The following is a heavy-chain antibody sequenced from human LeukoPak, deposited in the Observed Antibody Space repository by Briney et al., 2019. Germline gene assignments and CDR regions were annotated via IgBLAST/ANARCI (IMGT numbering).Heavy chain of an antibody. V-gene: IGHV4-39*01. CDR1: GGSISSSSYY. CDR3: AIGYSSGWYDFDY. Sequence: SETLFLTCTVSGGSISSSSYYWGGIRQPPGKGVKWIGSIYYSGSTYYNPSLKSRVTISVDTSKNQFSLKLSSVTAADTAVYYCAIGYSSGWYDFDYWGQGTLVTVSS. CDR2: IYYSGST. D-gene: IGHD6-19*01. J-gene: IGHJ4*02.